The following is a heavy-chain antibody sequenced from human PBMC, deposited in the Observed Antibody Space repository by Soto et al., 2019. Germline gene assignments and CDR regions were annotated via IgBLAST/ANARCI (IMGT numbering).Heavy chain of an antibody. CDR2: ISSSSSYI. V-gene: IGHV3-21*01. J-gene: IGHJ4*02. Sequence: PGGSLRLSCAASGFTFSSYSMNWVRQAPGKGLEWVSSISSSSSYIYYADSVKGRFTISRDNAKNSLYLQMNSLRAEDTAVYYCASHYDFWSGYYIFLGWGQGTLVTVSS. CDR3: ASHYDFWSGYYIFLG. D-gene: IGHD3-3*01. CDR1: GFTFSSYS.